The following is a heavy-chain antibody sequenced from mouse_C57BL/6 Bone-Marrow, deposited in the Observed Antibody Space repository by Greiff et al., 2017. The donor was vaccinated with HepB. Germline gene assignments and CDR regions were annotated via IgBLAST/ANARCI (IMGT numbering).Heavy chain of an antibody. V-gene: IGHV1-82*01. CDR2: IYPGDGDT. CDR1: GYAFSSSW. Sequence: QVQLKESGPELVKPGASVKISCKASGYAFSSSWMNWVKQRPGKGLEWIGRIYPGDGDTNYNGKFKGKATLTADKSSSTAYMQLSSLTSEDSAVYFCARSAYYSNPFAYWGQGTLGTVSA. CDR3: ARSAYYSNPFAY. J-gene: IGHJ3*01. D-gene: IGHD2-5*01.